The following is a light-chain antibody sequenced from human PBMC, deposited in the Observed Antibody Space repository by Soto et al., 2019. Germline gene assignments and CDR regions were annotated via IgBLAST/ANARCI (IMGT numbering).Light chain of an antibody. Sequence: TQSPGTLSLSPGERATLSCRASQSVSSSYLAWYQQKPGQAPRLLIYGASSRATGIPDRFSGSGSGTDFTLTISRLEPEDFAVYYCQQYGSSPSFGGGTKVDI. CDR1: QSVSSSY. CDR2: GAS. J-gene: IGKJ4*01. CDR3: QQYGSSPS. V-gene: IGKV3-20*01.